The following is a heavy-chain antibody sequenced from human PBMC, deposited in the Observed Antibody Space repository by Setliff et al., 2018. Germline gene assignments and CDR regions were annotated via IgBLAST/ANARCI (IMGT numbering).Heavy chain of an antibody. CDR3: VTAASARSRWYDLGWFDP. CDR1: GGSMTDFF. V-gene: IGHV4-59*08. CDR2: IYYSGAT. D-gene: IGHD6-13*01. Sequence: SETLSLTCSVAGGSMTDFFWHWIRQPPGKGLEWIGFIYYSGATTYNPSLKSRVTISVDTSKNQFSLKLSSVTAADTAVYYCVTAASARSRWYDLGWFDPWGQGTLVTVSS. J-gene: IGHJ5*02.